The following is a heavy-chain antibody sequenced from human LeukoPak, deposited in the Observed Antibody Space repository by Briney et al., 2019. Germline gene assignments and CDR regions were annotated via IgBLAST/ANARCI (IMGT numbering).Heavy chain of an antibody. CDR3: AKHLGYSTSSGIDY. CDR1: GFTFSRYA. J-gene: IGHJ4*02. Sequence: PGGSLRLSCAASGFTFSRYAMSWVRQAPGKGLEWVSGISGSGDYTYYADSVKGRFTISRDNSKNTLYLQMNSLRTDDTAVYYCAKHLGYSTSSGIDYWGQGTLVPVSS. D-gene: IGHD6-6*01. CDR2: ISGSGDYT. V-gene: IGHV3-23*01.